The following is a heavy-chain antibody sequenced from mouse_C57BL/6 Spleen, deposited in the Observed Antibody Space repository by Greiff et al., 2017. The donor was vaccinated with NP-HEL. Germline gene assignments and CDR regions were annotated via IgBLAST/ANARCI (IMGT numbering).Heavy chain of an antibody. Sequence: VQLQQSGPELVKPGASVKISCKASGYTFTDYYMNWVKQSHGKSLEWIGDINPNNGGTSYNQKFKGKATLTVDKSSSTAYMELRSLTSEDSAVYYCARVRYYGSSTLDYWGQGTTLTVSS. V-gene: IGHV1-26*01. CDR1: GYTFTDYY. J-gene: IGHJ2*01. CDR2: INPNNGGT. D-gene: IGHD1-1*01. CDR3: ARVRYYGSSTLDY.